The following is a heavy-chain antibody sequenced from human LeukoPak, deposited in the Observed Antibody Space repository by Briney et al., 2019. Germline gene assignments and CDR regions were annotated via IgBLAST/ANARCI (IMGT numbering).Heavy chain of an antibody. V-gene: IGHV5-10-1*01. CDR1: GYSFANYW. J-gene: IGHJ4*02. CDR3: ARQDF. Sequence: GESLKISCKGSGYSFANYWIGWVRQMPGKGLEWMGRIDPSDSYTDYAPSFQGHVTISADRSLSTAYLQWYSLKASDTAMYYCARQDFWGQGTLVTVSS. CDR2: IDPSDSYT.